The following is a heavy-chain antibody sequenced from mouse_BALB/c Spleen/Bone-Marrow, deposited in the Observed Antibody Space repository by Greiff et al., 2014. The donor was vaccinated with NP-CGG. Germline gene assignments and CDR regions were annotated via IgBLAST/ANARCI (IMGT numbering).Heavy chain of an antibody. CDR3: ARAAYYRYDEGAWFAY. CDR2: TNPSSGYT. CDR1: GYTFTSYT. D-gene: IGHD2-14*01. J-gene: IGHJ3*01. V-gene: IGHV1-4*01. Sequence: QVQLQQSGAELARPGASVKMSCKASGYTFTSYTMHWVKQRPGQGLEWIGYTNPSSGYTNYNQKFKDKATLTADKSSSTAYMQLSSLTSEDPAVYYCARAAYYRYDEGAWFAYWGQGTLVTVSA.